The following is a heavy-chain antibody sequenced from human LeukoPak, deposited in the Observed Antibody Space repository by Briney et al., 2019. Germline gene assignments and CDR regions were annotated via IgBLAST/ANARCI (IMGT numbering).Heavy chain of an antibody. V-gene: IGHV4-39*02. Sequence: SETLSLTCTVSGGSISSSSYYWGWIRQPPGKGLEWIGSIYYSGSTYYNPSLKSRVTISVDTSKNQFSLKLSSVTAADTAVYYCAREKPVIDERLKRYYYYGMDVWGQGTTVTVSS. D-gene: IGHD3-22*01. CDR3: AREKPVIDERLKRYYYYGMDV. J-gene: IGHJ6*02. CDR2: IYYSGST. CDR1: GGSISSSSYY.